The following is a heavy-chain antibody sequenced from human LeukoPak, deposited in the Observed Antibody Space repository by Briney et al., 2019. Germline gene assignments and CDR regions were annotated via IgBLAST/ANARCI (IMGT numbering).Heavy chain of an antibody. CDR2: VSSSSSTI. Sequence: GGSLRLSCAASGFTFSSYSMNWVRQAPGKGLAWVSYVSSSSSTIYYADSVKGRFTISRDNAKNSLYLQMNSLRAEDTAVYYCATPPTGDDYGDLDAFDIWGQGTMVTVSS. J-gene: IGHJ3*02. V-gene: IGHV3-48*01. D-gene: IGHD4-17*01. CDR3: ATPPTGDDYGDLDAFDI. CDR1: GFTFSSYS.